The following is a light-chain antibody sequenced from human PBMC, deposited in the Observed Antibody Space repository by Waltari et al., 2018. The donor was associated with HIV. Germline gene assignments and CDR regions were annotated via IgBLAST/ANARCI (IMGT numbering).Light chain of an antibody. CDR3: SSYTSSSSWV. Sequence: QSALTQPASVSGSPGQSITISCTDTSSDGGGYNYVPWYQTHPGKAPKLMIYEVSNRPSGVSNRFSGSKSGNTASLTISGLQAEDEADYYCSSYTSSSSWVFGGGTKLTVL. J-gene: IGLJ3*02. CDR1: SSDGGGYNY. CDR2: EVS. V-gene: IGLV2-14*01.